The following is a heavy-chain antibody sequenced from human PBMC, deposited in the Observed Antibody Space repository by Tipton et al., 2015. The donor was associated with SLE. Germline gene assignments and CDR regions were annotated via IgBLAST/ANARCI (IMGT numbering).Heavy chain of an antibody. CDR3: AVAARPPYYYYYMDV. Sequence: SLRLSCAASGFIVSSYYMSWVRQAPGKGLEWVSYISSSGSTIYYADSVKGRFTISRDNAKNSLYLQMNSLRAEDTAVYYCAVAARPPYYYYYMDVWGKGTTVTVSS. CDR2: ISSSGSTI. CDR1: GFIVSSYY. J-gene: IGHJ6*03. V-gene: IGHV3-11*01. D-gene: IGHD6-6*01.